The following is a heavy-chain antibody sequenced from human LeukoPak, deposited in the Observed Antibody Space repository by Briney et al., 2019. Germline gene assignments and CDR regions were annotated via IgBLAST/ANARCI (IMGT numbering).Heavy chain of an antibody. J-gene: IGHJ4*02. Sequence: ASVKVSCKASGYTFTSYGISWVRQAPGQGLEWMGWISAYNGNTNYAQKLQGRVTMTTDTSTSTAYMELRSLRSDDTAVYYCARDEVLRDDGSGYYQPLDYWGQGTLVTVSS. D-gene: IGHD3-22*01. CDR1: GYTFTSYG. CDR2: ISAYNGNT. V-gene: IGHV1-18*01. CDR3: ARDEVLRDDGSGYYQPLDY.